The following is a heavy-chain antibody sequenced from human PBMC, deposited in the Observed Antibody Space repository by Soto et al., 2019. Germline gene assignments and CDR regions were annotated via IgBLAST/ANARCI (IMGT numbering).Heavy chain of an antibody. CDR1: GFTFSSYA. D-gene: IGHD6-19*01. CDR2: ISGFGGST. J-gene: IGHJ4*02. V-gene: IGHV3-23*01. CDR3: AKDHSGWVEDFDY. Sequence: PGGSLRLSCAASGFTFSSYAMSWVLQDPGKGLWWVSAISGFGGSTYYSDSVKGRFTISRDNSKNTLYLQMNSQRAEDTALYYCAKDHSGWVEDFDYWGQGTLVTVSS.